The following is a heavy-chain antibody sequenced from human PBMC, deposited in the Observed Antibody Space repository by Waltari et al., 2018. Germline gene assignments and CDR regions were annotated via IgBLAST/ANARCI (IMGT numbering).Heavy chain of an antibody. D-gene: IGHD4-4*01. J-gene: IGHJ6*04. CDR3: ARGGSTVTFSTRMDV. V-gene: IGHV4-59*13. CDR1: GASISSYY. Sequence: QVQLQESGPGQVKPSETLSLSCNVSGASISSYYWSWIRQPPGKGLEWIGYCYYRGAANYHPSLQSSVTISLDTSKNQFSLNLTSVTAADTAVYYCARGGSTVTFSTRMDVWGRGTTVTVSS. CDR2: CYYRGAA.